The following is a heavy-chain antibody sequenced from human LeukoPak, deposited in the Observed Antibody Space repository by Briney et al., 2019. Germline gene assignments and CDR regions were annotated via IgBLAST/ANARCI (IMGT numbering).Heavy chain of an antibody. V-gene: IGHV4-4*07. CDR1: GDFITNRY. J-gene: IGHJ4*02. CDR3: ASYYYDSSGSLNDY. Sequence: KPSETLSLTCSVSGDFITNRYWSWVRQSAGKGLEWIGRISTRGNTNYNPSLKSRVTMSVDTSNKHFSLKLSSVTAADTAVYYCASYYYDSSGSLNDYWGQGTLVTVSS. D-gene: IGHD3-22*01. CDR2: ISTRGNT.